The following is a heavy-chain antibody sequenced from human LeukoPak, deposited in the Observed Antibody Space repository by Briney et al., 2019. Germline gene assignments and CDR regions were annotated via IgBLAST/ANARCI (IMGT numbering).Heavy chain of an antibody. V-gene: IGHV3-9*01. CDR1: GFTFDDYA. D-gene: IGHD3-22*01. J-gene: IGHJ4*02. Sequence: GGSLRLSCAASGFTFDDYAMHWVRQAPGKGLEWVSGISWNSGSIGYADSVKGRFTISRDNAKKSLYLQMNSLRAEDTALYYCAKGYYYDSSGHFDYWGQGTQVTVPS. CDR3: AKGYYYDSSGHFDY. CDR2: ISWNSGSI.